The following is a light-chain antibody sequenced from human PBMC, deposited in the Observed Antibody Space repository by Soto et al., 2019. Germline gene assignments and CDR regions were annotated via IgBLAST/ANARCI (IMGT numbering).Light chain of an antibody. CDR1: QSIISY. Sequence: DIQMTQSPSSLSASVGDRVTITCRASQSIISYLNWYQQKPGKAPKLLIYAASSLQSGVPSRFSGSGSGTEFTLTISSLQPEDFATYYCQQSYSIPLTFGQGTRLEIK. J-gene: IGKJ5*01. CDR3: QQSYSIPLT. V-gene: IGKV1-39*01. CDR2: AAS.